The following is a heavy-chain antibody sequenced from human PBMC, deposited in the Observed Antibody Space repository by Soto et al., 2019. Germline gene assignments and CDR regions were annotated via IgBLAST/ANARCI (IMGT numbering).Heavy chain of an antibody. CDR1: GGSINSGDYH. CDR2: IYYSAST. Sequence: PSDTLSLTCSVSGGSINSGDYHWTWLRQFPGKGLEWIGGIYYSASTYYNPALVSRITISLDTSKNQFSLKLTSVTAADTAVYYCARDSRTPSGGMDVWGQGTTVTVSS. J-gene: IGHJ6*02. V-gene: IGHV4-30-4*02. CDR3: ARDSRTPSGGMDV.